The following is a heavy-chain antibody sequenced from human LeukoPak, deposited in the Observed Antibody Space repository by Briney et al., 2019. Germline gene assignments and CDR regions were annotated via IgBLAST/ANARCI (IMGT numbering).Heavy chain of an antibody. V-gene: IGHV4-38-2*01. CDR1: GFTFSSYW. D-gene: IGHD4-23*01. J-gene: IGHJ4*02. CDR2: IYHSGST. CDR3: ARRAGGYSHPYDY. Sequence: GSLRLSCAASGFTFSSYWLTWVRQAPGKGLEWIGSIYHSGSTYYNPSLKSRVTISVDTSKNQFSLKLSSVTAADTAVYYCARRAGGYSHPYDYWGQGILVTVSS.